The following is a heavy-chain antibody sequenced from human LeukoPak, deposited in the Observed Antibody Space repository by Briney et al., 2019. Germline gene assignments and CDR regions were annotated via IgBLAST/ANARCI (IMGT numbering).Heavy chain of an antibody. V-gene: IGHV3-53*01. D-gene: IGHD1-26*01. Sequence: RGSLRLSCAASGFTVSNNYMSWVRQAPGKGLEWVSAIYSGGNTYYSDSVKGRFTISRDNSKNTLYLQMNSLRAEDTAVYYCARQVGASTTFDSWGQGTLVTVSS. CDR2: IYSGGNT. J-gene: IGHJ4*02. CDR3: ARQVGASTTFDS. CDR1: GFTVSNNY.